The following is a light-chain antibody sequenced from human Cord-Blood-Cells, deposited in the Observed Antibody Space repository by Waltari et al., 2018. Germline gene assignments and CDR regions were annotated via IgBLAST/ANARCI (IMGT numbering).Light chain of an antibody. V-gene: IGKV1-27*01. CDR3: QKYNSGPWT. CDR1: QGISNY. J-gene: IGKJ1*01. CDR2: AAS. Sequence: DIQMTQSPSSLSASVGDRVTIPCRASQGISNYLAWYQQKPGKVPKLLIYAASTLQSGFPSRLRGGGSGKDFTLTISSLQPEDVATYYGQKYNSGPWTFGQGTKVEIK.